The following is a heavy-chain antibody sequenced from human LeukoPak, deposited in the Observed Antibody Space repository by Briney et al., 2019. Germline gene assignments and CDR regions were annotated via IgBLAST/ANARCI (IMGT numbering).Heavy chain of an antibody. D-gene: IGHD1-26*01. CDR3: AKDAKAESSGSYGMDV. V-gene: IGHV3-30*18. Sequence: PGRSLRLSCAASEFTFSSYAIHWVRQAPGKGLEWVALILYDGSKKYYADSVKGRFTISRDNSKDTLYLQMNSLREEDTAVYYCAKDAKAESSGSYGMDVWGQGTTVTVSS. CDR1: EFTFSSYA. J-gene: IGHJ6*02. CDR2: ILYDGSKK.